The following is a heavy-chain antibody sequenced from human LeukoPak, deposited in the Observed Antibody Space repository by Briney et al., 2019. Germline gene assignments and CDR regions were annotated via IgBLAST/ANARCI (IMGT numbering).Heavy chain of an antibody. CDR2: ISYDGSNK. D-gene: IGHD3-10*01. CDR3: ARDPRAGTMFRGVTAIDY. Sequence: GGSLRLSCVASRFSFSSYAMHWVRQAPGKGLEWVAVISYDGSNKYYADSVKGRFIISRDNPRNTLFLQMNSLRAEDTAVYYCARDPRAGTMFRGVTAIDYWGQGTLVTVSS. CDR1: RFSFSSYA. V-gene: IGHV3-30-3*01. J-gene: IGHJ4*02.